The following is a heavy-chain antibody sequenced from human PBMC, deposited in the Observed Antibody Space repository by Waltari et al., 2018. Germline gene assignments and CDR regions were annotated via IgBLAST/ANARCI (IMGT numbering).Heavy chain of an antibody. J-gene: IGHJ4*02. CDR2: ISSSGSST. Sequence: EVQLVESGGGLVQPGGSLRLSCAASGFTFSSYEMNWVRQAPGKGLEWVSYISSSGSSTYYADSVKGRFTISRDNAKNSLYLQMSSLRAEDTAVYYCARTYYYDGVWGQGTLVTVSS. CDR1: GFTFSSYE. CDR3: ARTYYYDGV. V-gene: IGHV3-48*03. D-gene: IGHD3-22*01.